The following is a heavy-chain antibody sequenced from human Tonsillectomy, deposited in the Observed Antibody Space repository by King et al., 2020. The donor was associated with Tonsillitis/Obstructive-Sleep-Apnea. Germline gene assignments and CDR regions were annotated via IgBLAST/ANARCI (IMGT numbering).Heavy chain of an antibody. J-gene: IGHJ4*02. D-gene: IGHD4-23*01. V-gene: IGHV1-46*01. CDR1: GYTFTSYY. CDR2: INPIDGST. Sequence: VQLVVSGAEVKKPGASVKVSCKASGYTFTSYYMHWVRQAPGQGLEWMGIINPIDGSTSYPQKFQGRVTMTRDTSTRTVYMELSSLRSEDTAVYYCARDVVMYGINSEGFDYWGQGTLVTVSS. CDR3: ARDVVMYGINSEGFDY.